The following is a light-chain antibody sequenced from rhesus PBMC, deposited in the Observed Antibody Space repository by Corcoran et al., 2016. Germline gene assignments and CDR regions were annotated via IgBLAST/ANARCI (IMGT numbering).Light chain of an antibody. CDR1: QGIRNY. J-gene: IGKJ1*01. CDR3: QQQSSYPT. Sequence: DIQMTQSPSSLSAPVGDTVTITCRASQGIRNYLAWYQQKPGKAPKPLIYYAANLESGVPSKFSGSGSGTDFTITISSLQPEDFAIYYWQQQSSYPTFDRGTKV. CDR2: YAA. V-gene: IGKV1S14*01.